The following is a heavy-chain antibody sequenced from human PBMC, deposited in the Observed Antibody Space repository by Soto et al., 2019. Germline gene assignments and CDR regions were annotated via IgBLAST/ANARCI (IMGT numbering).Heavy chain of an antibody. J-gene: IGHJ4*02. Sequence: EVQLVESGGGLVQPGGSLRLSCAASGFTLSNFYISWVRQAPGKGLEWLGNIKGDGSDAHYVDSVKGRFTISRDNAGNSIYLQMNTLRAEDTAMDYCARDPFSSDWGQGTLVTVSS. CDR3: ARDPFSSD. V-gene: IGHV3-7*03. CDR1: GFTLSNFY. CDR2: IKGDGSDA.